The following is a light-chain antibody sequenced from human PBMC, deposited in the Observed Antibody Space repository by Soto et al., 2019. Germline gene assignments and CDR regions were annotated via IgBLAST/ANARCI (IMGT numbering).Light chain of an antibody. CDR3: QQRSNWPPFT. CDR2: DAS. CDR1: QSVSSY. J-gene: IGKJ5*01. Sequence: EIVLTQSPATLSLSPGERATLSCRASQSVSSYLAWYRQKPGQAHRLLIYDASNRATGIPARFSGSGSGTDFTLSISGLEPEDVAVYYCQQRSNWPPFTFGQGTRLEIK. V-gene: IGKV3-11*01.